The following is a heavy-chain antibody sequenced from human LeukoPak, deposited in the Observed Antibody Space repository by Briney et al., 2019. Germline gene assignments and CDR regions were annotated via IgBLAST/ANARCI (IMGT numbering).Heavy chain of an antibody. D-gene: IGHD5-24*01. CDR2: ISRDGAGT. CDR1: GFTLSSYW. CDR3: ARDGDGYNFDY. Sequence: PGGSLRLSCAASGFTLSSYWMLWVRQGLWKGRVWVSRISRDGAGTNYADSVKGRFTISRDNAKNTLYLQMNSLRAEDTAVYYCARDGDGYNFDYWGQGTLVTVSS. V-gene: IGHV3-74*01. J-gene: IGHJ4*02.